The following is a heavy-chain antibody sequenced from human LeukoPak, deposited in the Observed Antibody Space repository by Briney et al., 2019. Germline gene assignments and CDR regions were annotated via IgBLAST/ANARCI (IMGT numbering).Heavy chain of an antibody. CDR2: ISTNGGST. V-gene: IGHV3-23*01. Sequence: GGSLRLSCAASGFTFSSYAMSWVSQVAGEGLEWVSTISTNGGSTYFADSVKGRFTITRDNSKNTLSLEMNSLRPEDTAVYYCVKGSAGSRPYYFDYWGQGTLLTVSS. D-gene: IGHD6-13*01. CDR1: GFTFSSYA. CDR3: VKGSAGSRPYYFDY. J-gene: IGHJ4*02.